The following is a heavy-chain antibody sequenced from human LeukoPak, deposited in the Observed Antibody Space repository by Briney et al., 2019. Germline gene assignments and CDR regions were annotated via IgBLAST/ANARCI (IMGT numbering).Heavy chain of an antibody. J-gene: IGHJ4*02. D-gene: IGHD2-2*01. CDR1: GFTFDDYA. Sequence: PGRSLRLSCAASGFTFDDYAMHWVRQAPGKGLEWVSGISWNSGSIGYADSVKGRFTISRDNAKNSLYLQMNSLRAEDTAVYCCAKAALVVPKDWGQGTLVTVSS. CDR2: ISWNSGSI. V-gene: IGHV3-9*01. CDR3: AKAALVVPKD.